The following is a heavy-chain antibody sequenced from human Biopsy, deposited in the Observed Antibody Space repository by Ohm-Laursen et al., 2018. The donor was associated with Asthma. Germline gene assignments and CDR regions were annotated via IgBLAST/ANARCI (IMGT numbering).Heavy chain of an antibody. CDR1: GFTVSTNG. D-gene: IGHD2-2*01. CDR3: ARGGYCTSPTCPWGRYATDV. J-gene: IGHJ6*02. V-gene: IGHV3-7*01. CDR2: IKKDGSEK. Sequence: GSLRLSCAASGFTVSTNGMSWVRQAPGKGLEWVANIKKDGSEKYYVDSVKGRFTISRDNAKNSLYLHMNSLRAEDTAVYYCARGGYCTSPTCPWGRYATDVWGQGTTVTVSS.